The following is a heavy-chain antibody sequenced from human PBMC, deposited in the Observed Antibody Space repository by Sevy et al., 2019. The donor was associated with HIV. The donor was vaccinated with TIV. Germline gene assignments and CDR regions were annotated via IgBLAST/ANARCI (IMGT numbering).Heavy chain of an antibody. CDR1: GGSISSGGYY. CDR2: IYYSGST. Sequence: SETLSLTCTVSGGSISSGGYYWSWIRQHPGKGLEWIGYIYYSGSTYYNPSLKSRVTISVDTSKNQFSLKLSYGTAAEKAVYFCARDQVVAKNTPTPRRWLAPRGQGTLVTVSS. CDR3: ARDQVVAKNTPTPRRWLAP. D-gene: IGHD5-12*01. V-gene: IGHV4-31*03. J-gene: IGHJ5*02.